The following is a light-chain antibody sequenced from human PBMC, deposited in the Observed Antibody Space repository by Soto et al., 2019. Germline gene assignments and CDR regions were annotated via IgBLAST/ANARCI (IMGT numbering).Light chain of an antibody. J-gene: IGLJ2*01. CDR2: DTN. V-gene: IGLV1-51*01. CDR1: SSNIGNNY. CDR3: AVWDISLSGVL. Sequence: QSVLTQPPSVSAAPGQKVTISCSGSSSNIGNNYVSWYQQFPGTVPKLLVSDTNDRPSGIPDRFSASRSGTSVTLGITGLQTGDEADYYCAVWDISLSGVLFGGGTKVTVL.